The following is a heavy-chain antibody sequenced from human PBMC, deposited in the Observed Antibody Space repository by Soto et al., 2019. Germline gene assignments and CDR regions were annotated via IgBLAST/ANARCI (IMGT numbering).Heavy chain of an antibody. CDR2: IKYDGSEK. CDR1: GFTLSSYW. D-gene: IGHD3-9*01. V-gene: IGHV3-7*03. CDR3: ARDNHDILGGYFYGMDV. J-gene: IGHJ6*02. Sequence: PGGSLRLSCAASGFTLSSYWMSWVRQAPGKGLEWVANIKYDGSEKYYVDSVKGRFTISRDNAKNSLYLQMNSLRAEDTAVYYCARDNHDILGGYFYGMDVWGQGTTVTVSS.